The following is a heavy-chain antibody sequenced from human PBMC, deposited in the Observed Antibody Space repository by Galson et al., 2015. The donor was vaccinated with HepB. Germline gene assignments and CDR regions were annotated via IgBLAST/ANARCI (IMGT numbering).Heavy chain of an antibody. CDR3: ARAPYCSGGSCYSLHY. J-gene: IGHJ4*02. CDR1: GFTFNSYS. D-gene: IGHD2-15*01. Sequence: SLRLSCAASGFTFNSYSMSWLRQAPGKGLEWVSYISSGSNTIYYADSVKGRFTISRDNAKNSLYLQMNSLRAEDTAVYYCARAPYCSGGSCYSLHYWGQGTLVTVSS. CDR2: ISSGSNTI. V-gene: IGHV3-48*01.